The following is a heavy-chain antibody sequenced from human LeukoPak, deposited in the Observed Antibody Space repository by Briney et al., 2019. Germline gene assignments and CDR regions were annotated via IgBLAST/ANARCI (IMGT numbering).Heavy chain of an antibody. CDR1: GGSFSGYY. CDR3: ARGRRWYSYGPSQRYYYGMDV. J-gene: IGHJ6*02. V-gene: IGHV4-34*01. Sequence: SETLSLTCAVYGGSFSGYYWSWIRQPPGKGLEWIGEINHSGSTNYNPSLKSRATISVDTSKNQFSLKLSSVTAADTAVYYCARGRRWYSYGPSQRYYYGMDVWGQGTTVTVSS. D-gene: IGHD5-18*01. CDR2: INHSGST.